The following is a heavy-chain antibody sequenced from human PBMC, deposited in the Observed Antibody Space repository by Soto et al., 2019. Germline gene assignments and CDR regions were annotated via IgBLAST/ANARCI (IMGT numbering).Heavy chain of an antibody. J-gene: IGHJ3*02. V-gene: IGHV3-23*01. D-gene: IGHD4-17*01. Sequence: HPGGSLRLSCAASGFTFSSYAMSWVRQAPGKGLEWVSAISGSGGSTYYADSVKGRSTISRDNSKNTLYLQMNSLRAEDTAVYYFAKDLRRLPMTTVTHRDAFDMWGKGKMFTVPS. CDR1: GFTFSSYA. CDR2: ISGSGGST. CDR3: AKDLRRLPMTTVTHRDAFDM.